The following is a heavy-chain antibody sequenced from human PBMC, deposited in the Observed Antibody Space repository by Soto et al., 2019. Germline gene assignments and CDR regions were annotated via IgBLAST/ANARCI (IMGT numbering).Heavy chain of an antibody. CDR1: GGSISSSNW. CDR3: ARVRSGWSFYYYGMEV. J-gene: IGHJ6*02. Sequence: SETLSLTCAVSGGSISSSNWWNWVRKPPGKGLEWVGEIYHSGSTNYNPSLKSRVTISVDKSKTQFSLKLSSVTAADTAVYYGARVRSGWSFYYYGMEVCGQGSTVTVS. CDR2: IYHSGST. D-gene: IGHD6-19*01. V-gene: IGHV4-4*02.